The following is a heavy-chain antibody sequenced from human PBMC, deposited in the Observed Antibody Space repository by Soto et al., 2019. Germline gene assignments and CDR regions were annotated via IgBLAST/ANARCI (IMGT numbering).Heavy chain of an antibody. CDR1: GGTFSSYA. D-gene: IGHD3-22*01. CDR2: IIPIFGTA. V-gene: IGHV1-69*01. J-gene: IGHJ3*02. CDR3: AREGRDYYYSSGYYLDAFDI. Sequence: QVQLVQSGAEVKKPGSSVKVSCKASGGTFSSYAISWVRQAPGQGLEWMGGIIPIFGTANYAQKFQGRVTITADESTSTAYMELSSLRSEDTAVYYCAREGRDYYYSSGYYLDAFDIWGQGTMVTVSS.